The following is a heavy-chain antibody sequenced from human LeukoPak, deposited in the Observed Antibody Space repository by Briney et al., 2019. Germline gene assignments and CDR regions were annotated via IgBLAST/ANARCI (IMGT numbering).Heavy chain of an antibody. CDR2: ISSSSSYI. Sequence: GGSLRLSCAASGFTFSSYSMNWVRQAPGKGLEWVSPISSSSSYIYYADSVKGRFTISRDNAKNSLYLQMNSLRAEDTAVYYCARVTSSWHGPDAFDIWGQGTMVTVSS. D-gene: IGHD6-13*01. CDR3: ARVTSSWHGPDAFDI. V-gene: IGHV3-21*01. CDR1: GFTFSSYS. J-gene: IGHJ3*02.